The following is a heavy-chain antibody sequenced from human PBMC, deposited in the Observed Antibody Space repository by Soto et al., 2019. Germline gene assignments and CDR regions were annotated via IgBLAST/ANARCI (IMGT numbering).Heavy chain of an antibody. J-gene: IGHJ6*02. CDR2: ISAYNGNT. CDR3: ARDRIAAAGRAYYYYGMDV. D-gene: IGHD6-13*01. Sequence: QVQLVQSGAEVKKPGASVKVSCKASGYTFTSYGISWVRQAPGQGLEWMGWISAYNGNTNYAQKLQGRVTMTTDTSTSTAYLELRSLRSDDMAVYYCARDRIAAAGRAYYYYGMDVWGQGTTVTVSS. V-gene: IGHV1-18*03. CDR1: GYTFTSYG.